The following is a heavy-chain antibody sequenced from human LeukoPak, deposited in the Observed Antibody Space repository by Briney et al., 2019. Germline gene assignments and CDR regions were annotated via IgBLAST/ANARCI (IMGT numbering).Heavy chain of an antibody. D-gene: IGHD4-17*01. CDR3: ARGNDYGDHGRDGFDI. CDR1: GYTFTSYA. J-gene: IGHJ3*02. V-gene: IGHV1-18*01. CDR2: IGTYNGNI. Sequence: GASVKVSCKASGYTFTSYAMNWVRQAPGQGLEWMGWIGTYNGNINYAQKFQGRVTMTTDTSTSTAYMELRSLRSDDTAVYYCARGNDYGDHGRDGFDIWGQGTLVTVSS.